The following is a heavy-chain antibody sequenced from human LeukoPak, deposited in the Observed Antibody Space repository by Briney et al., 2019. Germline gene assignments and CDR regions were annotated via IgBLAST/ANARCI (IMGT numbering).Heavy chain of an antibody. CDR2: ITSTSTDL. CDR3: ARAAGHYFDY. CDR1: GFSFRSYS. V-gene: IGHV3-21*01. Sequence: GGSLRLSCAAAGFSFRSYSMNWVRQAPGKGLEWVSFITSTSTDLFYADSVKGRFTVSRDNARNSLYLQMNNLRAEDTPVYYCARAAGHYFDYWGQGSLVTVSS. J-gene: IGHJ4*02.